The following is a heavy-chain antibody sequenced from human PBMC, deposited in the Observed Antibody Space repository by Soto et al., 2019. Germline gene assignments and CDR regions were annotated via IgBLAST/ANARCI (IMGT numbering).Heavy chain of an antibody. J-gene: IGHJ6*04. CDR2: ISGGGGST. D-gene: IGHD1-26*01. V-gene: IGHV3-23*01. Sequence: PGGSLRLSCAASGFTFSTYAMNWVRQAPGKGLEWVSAISGGGGSTYYADSVKGRVTISRDNSKNTLYLQMNSLRAEDTAVYYYVKVSLGAITFTDYYYYGIDVWGTGTTVTASS. CDR3: VKVSLGAITFTDYYYYGIDV. CDR1: GFTFSTYA.